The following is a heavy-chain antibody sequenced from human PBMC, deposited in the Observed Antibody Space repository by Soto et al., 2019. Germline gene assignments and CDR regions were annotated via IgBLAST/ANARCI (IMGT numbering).Heavy chain of an antibody. CDR2: VYWDDDA. CDR3: AHMTTLTAFDS. CDR1: GFSLTTSGVG. D-gene: IGHD4-17*01. V-gene: IGHV2-5*02. J-gene: IGHJ4*02. Sequence: SGPTLVNPTQTLTLTCTFSGFSLTTSGVGVGWIRQPPGKALEWLALVYWDDDARYSPSLQSRLTFTKDTSKNQVGLTITNLDPVDTAAYYCAHMTTLTAFDSWGQGTLVTVSS.